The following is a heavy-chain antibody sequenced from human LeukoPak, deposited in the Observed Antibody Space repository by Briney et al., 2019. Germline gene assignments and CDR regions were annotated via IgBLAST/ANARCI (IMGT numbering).Heavy chain of an antibody. D-gene: IGHD3-22*01. CDR2: IYSGGST. CDR1: GFTVSSNY. CDR3: AKDLPLYYYDSSGYYPDY. Sequence: GGSLRLSCAASGFTVSSNYMSWVRQAPGKGLEWVSVIYSGGSTYYADSVKGRFTISRDNSKNTLYLQMNSLRAEDTAVYYCAKDLPLYYYDSSGYYPDYWGQGTLVTVSS. J-gene: IGHJ4*02. V-gene: IGHV3-53*01.